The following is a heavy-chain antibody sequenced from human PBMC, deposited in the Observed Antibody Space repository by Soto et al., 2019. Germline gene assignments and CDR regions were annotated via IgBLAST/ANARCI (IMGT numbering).Heavy chain of an antibody. Sequence: ASVKVSCKASGYTFTSYGISWVRQAPGQGLEWIGWISAYNGNTNYAQKLQGRVTMTTDTSTSTAYMELRSLRSDDTAVYYCARDLLVAATWPDGWFDPWGQGTLVTVSS. J-gene: IGHJ5*02. V-gene: IGHV1-18*01. CDR3: ARDLLVAATWPDGWFDP. D-gene: IGHD2-15*01. CDR2: ISAYNGNT. CDR1: GYTFTSYG.